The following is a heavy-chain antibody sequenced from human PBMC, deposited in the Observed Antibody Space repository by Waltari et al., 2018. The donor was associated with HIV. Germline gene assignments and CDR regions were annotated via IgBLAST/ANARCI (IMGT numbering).Heavy chain of an antibody. CDR3: VRDDPGYGPIDC. V-gene: IGHV3-11*05. CDR1: GFEFRHYS. CDR2: VRRASDET. J-gene: IGHJ4*02. Sequence: LVESGGGVVKTGESLRLTCEASGFEFRHYSLNWVRQSPVRGLEGVASVRRASDETNYVDCVRGRFVISRDEAKSCVDLEMDSLGEEETARSFCVRDDPGYGPIDCWGQGTLVIV. D-gene: IGHD3-10*01.